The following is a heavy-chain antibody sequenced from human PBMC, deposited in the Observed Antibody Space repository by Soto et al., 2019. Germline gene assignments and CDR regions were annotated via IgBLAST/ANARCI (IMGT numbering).Heavy chain of an antibody. CDR2: TYYRPKWYN. D-gene: IGHD5-18*01. CDR3: ARDRVRSGYSYGPVDYYYGMDV. V-gene: IGHV6-1*01. CDR1: GDSVSSNSAA. Sequence: SQTLSLTCAISGDSVSSNSAAWNWIRQSPSRGLEWLGRTYYRPKWYNDYAVSVKSRITINPDTSKNQFSLQLNSVTPEDTAVYYCARDRVRSGYSYGPVDYYYGMDVWGQGTTVTVSS. J-gene: IGHJ6*02.